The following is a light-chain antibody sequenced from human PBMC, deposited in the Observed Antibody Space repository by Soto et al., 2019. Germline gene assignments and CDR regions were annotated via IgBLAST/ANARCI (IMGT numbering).Light chain of an antibody. CDR3: SSYTSSSTLL. J-gene: IGLJ3*02. CDR2: EVN. V-gene: IGLV2-14*01. Sequence: QSALTQPASVSGSPGQSITISCTGASSDVGGYNYVSWYQQHPGKAPKLMIYEVNNRPSGVSNRFSGSKSGNTASLSISGLQAEDEADYYCSSYTSSSTLLFGGWTKVTVL. CDR1: SSDVGGYNY.